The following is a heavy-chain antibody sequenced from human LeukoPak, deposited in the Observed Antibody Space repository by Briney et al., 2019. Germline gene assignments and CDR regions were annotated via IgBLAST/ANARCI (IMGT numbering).Heavy chain of an antibody. Sequence: SGPTLVKSTQTVTLTCSVSGFSLNSGGEAVGWVRQPPGKAPEFLTLVYWHNDERYSPSLRASLNITKDASKNQVVLTMINMDPVDTGTYYCVHRRGYHYGYEAFDHWSQGTRLIVSS. D-gene: IGHD5-18*01. J-gene: IGHJ4*02. CDR2: VYWHNDE. CDR3: VHRRGYHYGYEAFDH. CDR1: GFSLNSGGEA. V-gene: IGHV2-5*04.